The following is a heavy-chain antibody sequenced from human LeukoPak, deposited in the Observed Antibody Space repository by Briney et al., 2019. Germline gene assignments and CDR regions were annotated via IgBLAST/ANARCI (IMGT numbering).Heavy chain of an antibody. J-gene: IGHJ5*02. CDR3: AGARGWEFSS. CDR2: IKQDGSEK. CDR1: GASISSSNW. Sequence: GTLSLTCAVSGASISSSNWWNWVRQAPGMGLEWVATIKQDGSEKYYLDSVKGRFAISRDNAKNSLFLQMNSLRAEDTAVYYCAGARGWEFSSWGQGTLVTVSS. V-gene: IGHV3-7*01. D-gene: IGHD1-26*01.